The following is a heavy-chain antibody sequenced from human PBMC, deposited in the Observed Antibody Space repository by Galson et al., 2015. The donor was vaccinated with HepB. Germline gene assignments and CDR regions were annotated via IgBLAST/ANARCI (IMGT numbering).Heavy chain of an antibody. CDR2: IIPILGIA. D-gene: IGHD6-13*01. V-gene: IGHV1-69*04. Sequence: SVKVSCKASGGTFSSYAISWVRQAPGQGLEWMGRIIPILGIANYAQKFQGRVTITADKSTSTAYMELSSLRSEDTAVYYCARGGRGSAAGSFDYWGQGTLVTVSS. CDR3: ARGGRGSAAGSFDY. CDR1: GGTFSSYA. J-gene: IGHJ4*02.